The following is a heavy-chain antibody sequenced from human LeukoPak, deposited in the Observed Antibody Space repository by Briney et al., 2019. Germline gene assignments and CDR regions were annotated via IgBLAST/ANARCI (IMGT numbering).Heavy chain of an antibody. J-gene: IGHJ6*04. CDR2: ISWNSGSI. V-gene: IGHV3-9*01. Sequence: GGSLRLSCAASGFTFDDYAMHWVRQAPGKGLEWVSGISWNSGSIGYADSVKGRFTISRDNAKNSLYLQMNSLRAEDTALYYCAKTYSGSSTIYYYYGMDVWGKGTTVTVSS. D-gene: IGHD6-13*01. CDR3: AKTYSGSSTIYYYYGMDV. CDR1: GFTFDDYA.